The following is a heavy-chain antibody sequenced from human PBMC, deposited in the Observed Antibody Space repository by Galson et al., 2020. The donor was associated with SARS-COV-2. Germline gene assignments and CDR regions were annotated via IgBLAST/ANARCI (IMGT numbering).Heavy chain of an antibody. CDR2: IHYNGRT. V-gene: IGHV4-59*12. CDR3: ARIEIGETGYHDY. CDR1: GASITTYY. D-gene: IGHD5-12*01. J-gene: IGHJ4*02. Sequence: SETLSLTCSVSGASITTYYWSWIRQSPGKGLEFIAYIHYNGRTSYTPSLMSRVTVSMDTSNRQISLKVTSVTAADTAVYYCARIEIGETGYHDYWGQGILVAVSS.